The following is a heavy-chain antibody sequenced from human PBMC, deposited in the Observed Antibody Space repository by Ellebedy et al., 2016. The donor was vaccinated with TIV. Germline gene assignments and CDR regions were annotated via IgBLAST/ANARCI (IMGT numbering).Heavy chain of an antibody. J-gene: IGHJ4*02. V-gene: IGHV5-51*01. CDR3: ARGFDFWTGYRFDY. CDR2: IQPSDSET. CDR1: GYSFPGFW. D-gene: IGHD3/OR15-3a*01. Sequence: KVSCXASGYSFPGFWIGWVRQKPGKGLEWMGIIQPSDSETRYSPSSQGRVTISADESISTAYLQWSSLKASDTAIYYCARGFDFWTGYRFDYWGQGTLVTVSS.